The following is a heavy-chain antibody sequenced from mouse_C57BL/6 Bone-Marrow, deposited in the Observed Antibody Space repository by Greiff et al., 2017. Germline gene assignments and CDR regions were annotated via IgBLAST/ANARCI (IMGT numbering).Heavy chain of an antibody. D-gene: IGHD2-2*01. Sequence: QVQLQQPGAELVKPGASVKMSCKASGYTFTSYWITWVKQRPGQGLEWIGDIYPGSGSTNYNEKFKSKATLTVATSSSTAYMQLSSLTSEDSAVYYCAREGLWLRLLWYFDVWGTGTTVTGSS. CDR2: IYPGSGST. J-gene: IGHJ1*03. CDR3: AREGLWLRLLWYFDV. CDR1: GYTFTSYW. V-gene: IGHV1-55*01.